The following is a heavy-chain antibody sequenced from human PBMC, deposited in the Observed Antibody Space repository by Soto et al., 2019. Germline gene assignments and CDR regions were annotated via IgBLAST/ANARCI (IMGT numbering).Heavy chain of an antibody. V-gene: IGHV1-18*01. J-gene: IGHJ4*02. D-gene: IGHD4-17*01. CDR1: GYSFTTSG. CDR3: ARRLYGDYDY. Sequence: QAQLVQSGAEVKEPGASVKVSCKASGYSFTTSGITWVRQAPGQGLEWMGWISTYNGNTNYAQKLQDRVTLTTDTSTSTAYVELRSLRSDDTAVYYWARRLYGDYDYWGQGTLVTVSS. CDR2: ISTYNGNT.